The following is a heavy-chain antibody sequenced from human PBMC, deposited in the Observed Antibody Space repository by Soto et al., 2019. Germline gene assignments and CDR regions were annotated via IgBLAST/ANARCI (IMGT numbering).Heavy chain of an antibody. D-gene: IGHD3-22*01. V-gene: IGHV1-46*01. Sequence: ASVKVSCKASGYTFTSYYMHWVRQAPGQGLEWMVIINPSGGSTSYAQKFHGRVTMTRDTSTSTVYMELSSLRSEDTAVYYCARDYYDSSGYYRDAFDIWGQGTMVTVSS. J-gene: IGHJ3*02. CDR3: ARDYYDSSGYYRDAFDI. CDR2: INPSGGST. CDR1: GYTFTSYY.